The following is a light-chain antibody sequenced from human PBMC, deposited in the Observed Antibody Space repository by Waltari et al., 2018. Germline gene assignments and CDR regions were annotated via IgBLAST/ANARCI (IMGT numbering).Light chain of an antibody. CDR1: QSVLYSSNNNNY. J-gene: IGKJ2*01. V-gene: IGKV4-1*01. CDR2: CAA. Sequence: DIVMTQSPDSLAVSLGERAPIKCKSSQSVLYSSNNNNYLAWYQQKAGQPPKLLSYCAATRESGVPDLFSGSGSGTDFTLTISSLQAEDVAVYYCHQHYDAPHTFGQGTKLEIK. CDR3: HQHYDAPHT.